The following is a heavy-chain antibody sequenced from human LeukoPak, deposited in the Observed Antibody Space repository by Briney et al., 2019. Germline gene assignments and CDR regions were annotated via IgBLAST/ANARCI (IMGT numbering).Heavy chain of an antibody. CDR2: ISSSSSYI. J-gene: IGHJ5*02. CDR3: ARVVAGIDWFDP. Sequence: GGSLRLSCAASGFTFSSYSMNWVRQAPGKGLEWVSSISSSSSYIYYADSVKGRFTISRDNAKNSLYLQLNSLRDEDTAVYYCARVVAGIDWFDPWGQGTLVTVSS. V-gene: IGHV3-21*01. CDR1: GFTFSSYS. D-gene: IGHD6-19*01.